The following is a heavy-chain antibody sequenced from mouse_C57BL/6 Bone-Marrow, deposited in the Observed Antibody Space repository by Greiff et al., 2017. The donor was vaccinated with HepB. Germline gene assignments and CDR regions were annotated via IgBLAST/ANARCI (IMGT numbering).Heavy chain of an antibody. D-gene: IGHD2-3*01. CDR3: TFRGLLQGPYAIDY. Sequence: VQLQQSGTVLARPGASVKMSCKTSGYTFTSYWMPWVKQRPGQGLEWIGAIYPGNSDTSYNQKLKGKAKLTSVTSASTSYMELSSLTNEDSAVYYCTFRGLLQGPYAIDYWGQGTSVTVSS. CDR1: GYTFTSYW. V-gene: IGHV1-5*01. J-gene: IGHJ4*01. CDR2: IYPGNSDT.